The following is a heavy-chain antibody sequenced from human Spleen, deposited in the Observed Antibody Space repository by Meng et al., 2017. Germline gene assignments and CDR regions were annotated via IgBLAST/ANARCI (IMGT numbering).Heavy chain of an antibody. Sequence: GSLRLSCAASGFTFDDYGMSWVRQVPGKGLEWIGYVSDSGSTNYNPSLKSRVTISLDMSKRQFSLHLSSVTAADTATFYCARAPRHGASVDIWGRGTMVTVSS. CDR2: VSDSGST. CDR3: ARAPRHGASVDI. J-gene: IGHJ3*02. CDR1: GFTFDDYG. D-gene: IGHD5-24*01. V-gene: IGHV4-59*01.